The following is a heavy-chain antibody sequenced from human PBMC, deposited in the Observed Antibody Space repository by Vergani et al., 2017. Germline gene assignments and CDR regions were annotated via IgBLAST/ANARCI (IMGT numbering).Heavy chain of an antibody. CDR3: ARHRLGVVGGGVDY. D-gene: IGHD3-16*01. Sequence: QVQLQESGPGLVKPSETLSLTCAVSGYSISSGYYWGWIRQPPGKGLEWIGSIYPSGSTYYNPSLKSRVTISVDTSKNQFSLKLSTVTAADTAVYYCARHRLGVVGGGVDYWGEGSLVTVSS. J-gene: IGHJ4*02. CDR1: GYSISSGYY. V-gene: IGHV4-38-2*01. CDR2: IYPSGST.